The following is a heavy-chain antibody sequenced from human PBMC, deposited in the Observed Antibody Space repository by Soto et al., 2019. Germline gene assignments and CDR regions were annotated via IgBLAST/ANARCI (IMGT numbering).Heavy chain of an antibody. D-gene: IGHD6-6*01. J-gene: IGHJ4*02. V-gene: IGHV1-18*04. CDR1: GYMFTTYG. CDR2: ISAYNGNK. Sequence: QVQLVQSGGEVKKPGASVEVSCRTSGYMFTTYGMSWVRQATGQGLEWMAWISAYNGNKKYAQKFQGRVTMTTDTSTSTVSMELRILTSDETGTYFCARTGGGMAARPLEYWGQGTLVTVSS. CDR3: ARTGGGMAARPLEY.